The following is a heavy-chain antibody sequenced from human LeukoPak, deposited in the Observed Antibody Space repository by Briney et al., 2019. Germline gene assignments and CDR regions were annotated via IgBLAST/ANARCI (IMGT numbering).Heavy chain of an antibody. J-gene: IGHJ4*02. Sequence: ASVKVSCKASGGTFSSYAISWVRQAPGQGLEWMGRIIPIFGTANYAQMFQGRVTITTDESTSTASMELSSLRSEDTAVYYCARDMLGGFFDYWGQGTLVTVSS. D-gene: IGHD2-8*01. V-gene: IGHV1-69*05. CDR3: ARDMLGGFFDY. CDR1: GGTFSSYA. CDR2: IIPIFGTA.